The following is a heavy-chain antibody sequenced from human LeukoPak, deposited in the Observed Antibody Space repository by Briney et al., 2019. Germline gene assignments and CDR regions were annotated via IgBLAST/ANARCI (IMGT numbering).Heavy chain of an antibody. CDR3: TRPSSGWYSY. CDR1: GFTVNTNY. D-gene: IGHD6-19*01. J-gene: IGHJ4*02. V-gene: IGHV3-66*04. Sequence: GGSLRLSCAASGFTVNTNYMNWVRQAPGKGLEWVSIIYSGGSTNYADSAKGRFTISRDNSKNTLYLQMNSLRAEDPAVYYCTRPSSGWYSYWGQGTLVTVSS. CDR2: IYSGGST.